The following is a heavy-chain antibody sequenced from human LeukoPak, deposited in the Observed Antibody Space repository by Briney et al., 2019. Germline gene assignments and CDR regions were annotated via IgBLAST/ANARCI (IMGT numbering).Heavy chain of an antibody. CDR2: INHSGST. CDR3: ASPSTYYGSGSYYNVVY. CDR1: GGSFSGYY. V-gene: IGHV4-34*01. Sequence: PSETLSLTCAVYGGSFSGYYWSGIRQPPGKGLEWIGEINHSGSTYYNPSLKSRVTISVDTSKNQFSLKLSSVTAADTAVYYCASPSTYYGSGSYYNVVYWGQGTLVTVSS. J-gene: IGHJ4*02. D-gene: IGHD3-10*01.